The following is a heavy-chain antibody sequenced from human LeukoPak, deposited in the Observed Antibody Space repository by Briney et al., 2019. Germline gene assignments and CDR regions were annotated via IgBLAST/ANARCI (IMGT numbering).Heavy chain of an antibody. CDR1: GFTFSSYW. CDR3: ARVLTGDYRPMDY. Sequence: PGGSLRLSCAASGFTFSSYWMSWVRQAPGKGLEWVANIKQDGSEKYYVDSVKGRFTISRDNAKNSLYLQMNSLRAEDTAVYYCARVLTGDYRPMDYWGQGTLVTVSS. D-gene: IGHD7-27*01. J-gene: IGHJ4*02. CDR2: IKQDGSEK. V-gene: IGHV3-7*03.